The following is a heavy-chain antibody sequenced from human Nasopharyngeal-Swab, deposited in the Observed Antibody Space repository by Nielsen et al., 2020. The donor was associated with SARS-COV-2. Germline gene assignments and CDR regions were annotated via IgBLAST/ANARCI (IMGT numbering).Heavy chain of an antibody. D-gene: IGHD6-6*01. CDR1: GGSFSSYY. Sequence: SETLSLTCAVSGGSFSSYYWGWIRQPPGKGLEWIGSIYYSGSTYYNPSLKSRVTISVDTSKNQFSLKLSSVTAADTAVYYCARISPRKDSSLDYWGQGTLVTVSS. CDR2: IYYSGST. J-gene: IGHJ4*02. CDR3: ARISPRKDSSLDY. V-gene: IGHV4-39*01.